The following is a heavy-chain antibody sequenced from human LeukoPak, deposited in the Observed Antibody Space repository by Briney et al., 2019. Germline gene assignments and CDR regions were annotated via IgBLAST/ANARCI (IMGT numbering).Heavy chain of an antibody. CDR2: IYYSGST. J-gene: IGHJ6*03. V-gene: IGHV4-39*07. D-gene: IGHD2-15*01. Sequence: SGTLSLTCTVSGVSISSSSYYWGWIRQPPGKGLESIGCIYYSGSTYHNPSLKSRVTISVDTSKNQFSLKLSSVTAADTAVYYCARTSEGYCRGRSCYSYYYYMDVWGKGTTVTVSS. CDR1: GVSISSSSYY. CDR3: ARTSEGYCRGRSCYSYYYYMDV.